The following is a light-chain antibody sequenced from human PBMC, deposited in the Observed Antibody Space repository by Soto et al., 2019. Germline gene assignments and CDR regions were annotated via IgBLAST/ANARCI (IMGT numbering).Light chain of an antibody. J-gene: IGKJ1*01. V-gene: IGKV3-20*01. Sequence: EIVLTQSPGPPSFSPGESATLSCRASQSVTSNYLAWFQQRPGQAPRLLIYGATIRATGIPDTFSGSGSGTDFTLTISTLEPEDFAVYYCQQYAGSPWTVGRGTKGDIK. CDR2: GAT. CDR1: QSVTSNY. CDR3: QQYAGSPWT.